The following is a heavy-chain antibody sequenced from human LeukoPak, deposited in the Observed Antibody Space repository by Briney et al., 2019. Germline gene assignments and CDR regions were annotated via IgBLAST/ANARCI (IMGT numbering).Heavy chain of an antibody. V-gene: IGHV3-30*03. CDR2: ISADGRTQ. CDR1: GFTFNTYS. J-gene: IGHJ4*02. CDR3: AREFGHDRWYFDY. Sequence: GGSLRLSCAASGFTFNTYSMNWVRRAPGKGLEWVTVISADGRTQYYSDSVKGRFTISRDNSLNTLHLQMNSLRTGDTAVYYCAREFGHDRWYFDYWGQGALVTVSS. D-gene: IGHD5-12*01.